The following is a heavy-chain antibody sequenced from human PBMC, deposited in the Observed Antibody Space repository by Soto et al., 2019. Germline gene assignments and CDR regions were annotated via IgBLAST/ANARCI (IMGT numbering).Heavy chain of an antibody. V-gene: IGHV1-18*04. D-gene: IGHD3-3*01. J-gene: IGHJ3*01. CDR3: AREGILGLFDAYDL. Sequence: ASVKVSCKASVFTSSGISWVRQAPGQRLEWMGWISTHNGNTIYAQKFQGRVIMTMDPSTTTVYMGLRSLRPDDTAVYLCAREGILGLFDAYDLWGQGTMVTVSS. CDR2: ISTHNGNT. CDR1: VFTSSG.